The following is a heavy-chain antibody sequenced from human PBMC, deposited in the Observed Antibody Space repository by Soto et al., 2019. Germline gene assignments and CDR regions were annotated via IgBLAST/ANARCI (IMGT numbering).Heavy chain of an antibody. CDR3: TRVGFDSSGSLGTFDM. CDR2: VYYSGGT. V-gene: IGHV4-59*01. D-gene: IGHD3-22*01. CDR1: GGSIRSYS. J-gene: IGHJ3*02. Sequence: PSETLSLTCTVSGGSIRSYSWSWTRQPPGKGLEWVGYVYYSGGTNSNPSLKSRVTISADTSKNQVSLKLSSVTAADTAVYYCTRVGFDSSGSLGTFDMWGRGTMVTVSS.